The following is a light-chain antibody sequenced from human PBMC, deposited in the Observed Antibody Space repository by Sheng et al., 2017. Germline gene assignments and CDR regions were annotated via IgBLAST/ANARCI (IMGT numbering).Light chain of an antibody. V-gene: IGLV1-40*01. CDR3: QSYDRSLSGWV. Sequence: QSVLTQPPSVSGAPGQGVTISCTGSSSNIGAPYDVHWYQQLPGTAPKLLIYGNNNRPSGVPDRFSGSKSGTSASLAITGLQAEDEADYYCQSYDRSLSGWVFGGGTKLTVL. CDR1: SSNIGAPYD. J-gene: IGLJ3*02. CDR2: GNN.